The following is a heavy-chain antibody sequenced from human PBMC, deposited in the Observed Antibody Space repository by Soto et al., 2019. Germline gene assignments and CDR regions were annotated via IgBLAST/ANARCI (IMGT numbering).Heavy chain of an antibody. Sequence: EVQLVESGGGLVQPGGSLRLSCAASGFTFSSYTMNWVRQAPGKGLEWVSYISSSSTIYYADSVKGRFTISRDNAKNSLYLQMNSLRDEDTAVYYCAGGVGYNWFDPWGQGTLVTVSS. CDR2: ISSSSTI. D-gene: IGHD6-13*01. CDR1: GFTFSSYT. CDR3: AGGVGYNWFDP. J-gene: IGHJ5*02. V-gene: IGHV3-48*02.